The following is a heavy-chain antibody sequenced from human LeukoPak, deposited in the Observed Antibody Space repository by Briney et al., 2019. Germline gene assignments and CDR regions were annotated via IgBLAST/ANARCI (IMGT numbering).Heavy chain of an antibody. D-gene: IGHD5-24*01. CDR1: GYTFTGYY. Sequence: ASVKVSCKASGYTFTGYYMHWVRQAPGQGLEWMGWINPNSSGTNYAQKFQGRVTMTRDTSISTAYMELSRLRSDDTAVYYCARGYVEMATTRIGYWGQGTLVTVSS. V-gene: IGHV1-2*02. J-gene: IGHJ4*02. CDR2: INPNSSGT. CDR3: ARGYVEMATTRIGY.